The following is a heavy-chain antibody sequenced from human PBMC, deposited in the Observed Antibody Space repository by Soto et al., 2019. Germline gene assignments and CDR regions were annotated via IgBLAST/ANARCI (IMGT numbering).Heavy chain of an antibody. V-gene: IGHV1-46*01. CDR3: ATSVNSAMAFDY. J-gene: IGHJ4*02. Sequence: GASVKVSCKASGYTFTHYYMHWVRQAPGQGLEWMGIINPNGGSTTYAQRFRAGFTMTRDTSTSTVYMELSSLGSEDSAVYYCATSVNSAMAFDYWGQGTLVTVSS. D-gene: IGHD5-18*01. CDR1: GYTFTHYY. CDR2: INPNGGST.